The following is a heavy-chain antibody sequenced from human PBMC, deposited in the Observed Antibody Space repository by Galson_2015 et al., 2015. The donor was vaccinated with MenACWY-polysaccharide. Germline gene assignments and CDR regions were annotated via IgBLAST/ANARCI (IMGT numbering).Heavy chain of an antibody. Sequence: SLRLSCAAPGFTFSRYGMSWVRQAPGKGLGWVSVISDTGGTTYYIDSVKGRFTISRDNSKNMLYMQMNSLRVEDTAVYYCASRGAAHYWGQGTLITVSS. CDR2: ISDTGGTT. CDR3: ASRGAAHY. D-gene: IGHD6-25*01. J-gene: IGHJ4*02. CDR1: GFTFSRYG. V-gene: IGHV3-23*01.